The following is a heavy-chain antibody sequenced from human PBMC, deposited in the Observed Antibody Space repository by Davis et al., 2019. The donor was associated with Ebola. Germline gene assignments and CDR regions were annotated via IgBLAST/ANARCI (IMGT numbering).Heavy chain of an antibody. V-gene: IGHV4-59*08. CDR3: VRHVRGYD. J-gene: IGHJ4*02. CDR1: GGSISGFF. Sequence: MPSETLSLTCTVSGGSISGFFWSWIRQSPGEGLEWIGYIHGSGRTSYNPSFKSRVTISLAMSKNQFSLKFGSVTAADTAVYYCVRHVRGYDWGQGIPVTVSS. D-gene: IGHD5-12*01. CDR2: IHGSGRT.